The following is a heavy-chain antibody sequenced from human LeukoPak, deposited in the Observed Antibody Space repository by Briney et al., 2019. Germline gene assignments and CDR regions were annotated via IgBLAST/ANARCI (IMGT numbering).Heavy chain of an antibody. D-gene: IGHD5-24*01. J-gene: IGHJ4*02. Sequence: ASVKVSCKASGYTFTSYYMHWVRQAPGQGLEWMGIINPSGGTTSYTQKFQGRVTMTRDTSTSTVYMELSSLRSEDTAVYYCARGGRRDGYTDWGQGTLVTVSS. CDR2: INPSGGTT. CDR3: ARGGRRDGYTD. CDR1: GYTFTSYY. V-gene: IGHV1-46*01.